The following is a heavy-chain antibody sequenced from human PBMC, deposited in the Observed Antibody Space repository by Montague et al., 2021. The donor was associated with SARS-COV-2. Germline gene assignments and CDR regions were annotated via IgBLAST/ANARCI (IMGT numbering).Heavy chain of an antibody. CDR1: GFTFSTNL. J-gene: IGHJ6*03. CDR2: IKPGGSDK. V-gene: IGHV3-7*01. CDR3: ARDFYYYLDV. Sequence: SLRLSCAASGFTFSTNLMSWVRQAPGKGLEWVAIIKPGGSDKFYVDPVKGRFTPSTDNAKNSVYLLMDGLMPDDTAEYYSARDFYYYLDVWGQGTPVTVSS.